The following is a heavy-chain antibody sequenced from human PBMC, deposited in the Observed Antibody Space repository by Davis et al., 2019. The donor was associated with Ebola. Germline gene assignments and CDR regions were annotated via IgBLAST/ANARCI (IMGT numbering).Heavy chain of an antibody. J-gene: IGHJ4*02. V-gene: IGHV4-34*12. D-gene: IGHD3-16*01. CDR2: IMHSGST. CDR1: GGSFSGYY. CDR3: ARAGKGYYDYVWGSPTVSELHQ. Sequence: SETLSLTCAVYGGSFSGYYWSWIRQPPGKGLEWIGEIMHSGSTNYNPSLKSRVTISVDTSKNQFSLKLTSVTAADTAVYYCARAGKGYYDYVWGSPTVSELHQWGQGTLVTVSS.